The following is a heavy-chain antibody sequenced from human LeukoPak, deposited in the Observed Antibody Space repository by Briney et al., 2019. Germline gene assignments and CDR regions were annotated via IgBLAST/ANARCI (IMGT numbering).Heavy chain of an antibody. CDR3: AGGSCPDY. V-gene: IGHV3-21*01. CDR2: ISSSSSYI. D-gene: IGHD2-15*01. J-gene: IGHJ4*02. CDR1: GFTFSSYS. Sequence: GGSLRLSCAASGFTFSSYSMNWVRQAPGKGLEWVSSISSSSSYIYYADSVKGRFTGSRDNAKNSLYLQMNRLRAEDTAVYYCAGGSCPDYWGQGTLVTVSS.